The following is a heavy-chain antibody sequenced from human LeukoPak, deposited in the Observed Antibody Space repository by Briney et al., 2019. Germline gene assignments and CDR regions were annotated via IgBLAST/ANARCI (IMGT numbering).Heavy chain of an antibody. V-gene: IGHV3-30*04. D-gene: IGHD2-2*01. J-gene: IGHJ6*02. CDR2: ISYDGSNK. CDR3: ARRYCSSTSRQYYYFYGMDV. CDR1: GFTFSSYA. Sequence: PGRSLRLSCAASGFTFSSYAMHWVRQAPGKGLEWVAVISYDGSNKYYADSVKGRFTISRDNSKNTLYLQMNSLRAEDTAVYYCARRYCSSTSRQYYYFYGMDVWGQGTTVTVSS.